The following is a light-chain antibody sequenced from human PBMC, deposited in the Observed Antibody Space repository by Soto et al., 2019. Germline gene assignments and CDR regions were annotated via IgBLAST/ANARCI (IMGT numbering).Light chain of an antibody. Sequence: DFQMTQSPSSLSASVGDRVAIACRASQSVSIYLNWYQQKPGKAPKLLIYAASSLQSGVPSRFSGSGSGTEFTLTISSLQPDDFATYYCQQYNSYSFGQGTKVDIK. J-gene: IGKJ1*01. CDR2: AAS. CDR3: QQYNSYS. V-gene: IGKV1-39*01. CDR1: QSVSIY.